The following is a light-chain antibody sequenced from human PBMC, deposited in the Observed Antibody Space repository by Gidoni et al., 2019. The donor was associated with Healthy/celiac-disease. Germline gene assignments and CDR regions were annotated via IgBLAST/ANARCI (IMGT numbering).Light chain of an antibody. CDR2: DVS. Sequence: QSALTQPAPVSGSPGQAITLPCTGTSIDGGGYNYVSWYQQHPGKAPKLMIYDVSNRPSGVSTRFSGSKSGNTASLTISGLQAEDEADYYCSSYTSSSTLGVFGTGTKVTVL. J-gene: IGLJ1*01. CDR1: SIDGGGYNY. V-gene: IGLV2-14*01. CDR3: SSYTSSSTLGV.